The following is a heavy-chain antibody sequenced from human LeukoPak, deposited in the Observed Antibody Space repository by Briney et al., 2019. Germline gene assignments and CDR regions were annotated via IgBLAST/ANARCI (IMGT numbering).Heavy chain of an antibody. D-gene: IGHD2-2*01. CDR1: GFTFSNYW. V-gene: IGHV3-74*01. CDR2: IDNGGSDT. J-gene: IGHJ4*02. CDR3: ARLPAYCSSTSCYYDY. Sequence: GGSLRLSCAASGFTFSNYWMHWVRQAPGKGLVWVSRIDNGGSDTRHADSVKGRFTISRDNPKNSLFLQMNSLRAEDTAVYYCARLPAYCSSTSCYYDYWGQGTLVTVSS.